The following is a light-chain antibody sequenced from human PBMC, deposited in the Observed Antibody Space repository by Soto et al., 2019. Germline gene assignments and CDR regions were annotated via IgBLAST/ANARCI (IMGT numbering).Light chain of an antibody. Sequence: QSVLTQPPSASGTPGQRVTISCSGSSSNIGSNTVNWYQQLPGTAPKLLIYSNNQRPSGVPDRFSGSKAGTSVSLAISGLQSEDEADYYCATWDDILNGWVFGGGTKLTVL. CDR3: ATWDDILNGWV. V-gene: IGLV1-44*01. CDR2: SNN. J-gene: IGLJ3*02. CDR1: SSNIGSNT.